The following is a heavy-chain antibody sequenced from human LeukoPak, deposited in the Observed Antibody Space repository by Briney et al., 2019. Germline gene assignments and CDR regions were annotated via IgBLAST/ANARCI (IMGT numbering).Heavy chain of an antibody. CDR1: GGSISSYY. V-gene: IGHV4-59*01. J-gene: IGHJ6*03. D-gene: IGHD6-19*01. CDR2: IYYSGST. CDR3: ARGLYSSGWDYYYYYMDV. Sequence: SETLSLTCTVSGGSISSYYWSWIRQPPGKGLEWIGYIYYSGSTNYNPSLKSRVTISVDTSKNQFSLELSSVTAADTAVYYCARGLYSSGWDYYYYYMDVWGKGTTVTVSS.